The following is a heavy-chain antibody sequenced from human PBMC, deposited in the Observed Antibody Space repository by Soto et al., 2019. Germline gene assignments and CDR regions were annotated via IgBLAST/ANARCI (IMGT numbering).Heavy chain of an antibody. J-gene: IGHJ6*02. V-gene: IGHV1-69*01. CDR2: IIPIFGTA. CDR3: ARGSSGWYLHYYYGIDV. CDR1: GGTFSSYA. D-gene: IGHD6-19*01. Sequence: QVQLVQSGAEVKKHGSSVKVSCKASGGTFSSYAISWVRQAPGQGLEWMGGIIPIFGTANYAQKFQGRVTITADASTSTAYMELSSRRSEDTAVYYCARGSSGWYLHYYYGIDVWGQGTTVTVSS.